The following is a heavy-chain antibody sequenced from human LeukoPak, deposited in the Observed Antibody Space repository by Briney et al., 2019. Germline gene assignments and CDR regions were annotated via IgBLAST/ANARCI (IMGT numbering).Heavy chain of an antibody. CDR3: ARATPQIVGLDY. V-gene: IGHV1-2*02. J-gene: IGHJ4*02. CDR2: INPNSGGT. Sequence: GASVKVSCKASGYTFTAYYMHWVRQAPGQGLEWMGWINPNSGGTNYAQKFQGRVTMTRDTSINTAYMELSRLRSDDTAVYYCARATPQIVGLDYWGQGTLVTVSS. CDR1: GYTFTAYY. D-gene: IGHD1-26*01.